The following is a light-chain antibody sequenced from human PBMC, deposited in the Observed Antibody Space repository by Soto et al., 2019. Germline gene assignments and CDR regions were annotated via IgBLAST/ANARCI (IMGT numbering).Light chain of an antibody. CDR3: QQYDSYSVRT. Sequence: DIQMTQSPSTPSASVGDGVTITCRASQTITTSLAWYQQKPGKAPKLLIYKASSLESGVPSRFSGSGSGTEFTLTISSLQPDDFATYYCQQYDSYSVRTFGQGTKVEI. V-gene: IGKV1-5*03. J-gene: IGKJ1*01. CDR1: QTITTS. CDR2: KAS.